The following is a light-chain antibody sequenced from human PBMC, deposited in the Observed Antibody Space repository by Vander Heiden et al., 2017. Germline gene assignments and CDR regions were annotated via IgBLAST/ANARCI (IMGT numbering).Light chain of an antibody. J-gene: IGKJ2*01. CDR1: QSISSY. CDR3: QQCYITPKT. V-gene: IGKV1-39*01. CDR2: AAS. Sequence: DIQMTQSPSSLSASVGDRVTITCRASQSISSYLNWYQQKPGKAPKLLIYAASSLHSGVPSRFSGSGSGTDFTLTISSLQPEDFATYYCQQCYITPKTFGQGTKLEIK.